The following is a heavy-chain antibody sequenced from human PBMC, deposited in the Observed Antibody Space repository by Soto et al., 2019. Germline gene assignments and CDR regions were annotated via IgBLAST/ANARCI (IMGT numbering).Heavy chain of an antibody. CDR2: ISGSNGKT. V-gene: IGHV3-23*01. CDR1: GFSFSSYA. J-gene: IGHJ4*02. D-gene: IGHD1-26*01. Sequence: EVQLLESGGGLVRPGGSLRLSCTASGFSFSSYALSWVRQAPGKGLARVSTISGSNGKTYYADSVKGRFSISRDTSKTTLYLEMTSLRVEDTAVYYCARWSFLDYWGQGTRVTVS. CDR3: ARWSFLDY.